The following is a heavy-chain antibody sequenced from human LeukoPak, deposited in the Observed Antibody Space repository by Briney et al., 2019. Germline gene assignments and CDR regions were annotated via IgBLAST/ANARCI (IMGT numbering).Heavy chain of an antibody. CDR1: GFTFSSYS. J-gene: IGHJ4*02. CDR2: ISSSSYI. V-gene: IGHV3-21*01. CDR3: ARDRARSYYYDSSGYYSPFDY. Sequence: GGSLRLSCAASGFTFSSYSMNWVRQAPGKGLEWVSSISSSSYIYYADSVKGRFTISRDNAENSLYLQMNSLRAEDTAVYYCARDRARSYYYDSSGYYSPFDYWGQGTLVTVSS. D-gene: IGHD3-22*01.